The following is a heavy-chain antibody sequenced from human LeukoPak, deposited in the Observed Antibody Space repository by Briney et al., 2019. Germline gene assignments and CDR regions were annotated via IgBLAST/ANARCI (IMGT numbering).Heavy chain of an antibody. Sequence: ASVKVSCKASGYTFTGYYMHWVRQAPGQGLEWMGRINPNSGGTNYAQKFQGRVTMTRDTSISIAYMELSRLRSDDTAVYYCARARSYDSSGYYFDYWGQGTLVTVSS. V-gene: IGHV1-2*06. CDR2: INPNSGGT. CDR1: GYTFTGYY. CDR3: ARARSYDSSGYYFDY. D-gene: IGHD3-22*01. J-gene: IGHJ4*02.